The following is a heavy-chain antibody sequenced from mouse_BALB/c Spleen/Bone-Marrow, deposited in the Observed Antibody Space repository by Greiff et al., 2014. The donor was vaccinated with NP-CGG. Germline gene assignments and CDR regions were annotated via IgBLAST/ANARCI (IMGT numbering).Heavy chain of an antibody. V-gene: IGHV1-54*03. CDR3: ARSIYDGYSEAMDY. CDR1: GYAFTNHL. Sequence: VKLMESGTDLVRPGTSVKVSCKASGYAFTNHLIEWIKQRPGQGLEWIGVINPGSGGINYNERFKGKATLTADKSSSTAYMRLSSLTSDDSAVYFCARSIYDGYSEAMDYWGQGTSVTVSS. J-gene: IGHJ4*01. CDR2: INPGSGGI. D-gene: IGHD2-3*01.